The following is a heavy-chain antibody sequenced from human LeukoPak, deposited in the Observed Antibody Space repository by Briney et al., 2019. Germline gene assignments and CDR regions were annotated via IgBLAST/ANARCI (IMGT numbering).Heavy chain of an antibody. CDR1: GFTFGDYG. CDR3: TGSFGELSFFAH. CDR2: IRSKAYGGTT. D-gene: IGHD3-10*01. Sequence: GGSLRLSCTASGFTFGDYGMSWVRQAPGKGLEWVGFIRSKAYGGTTEYAASVKGRFTISRDDSKSIAYLQVNSLETEDTAVYYCTGSFGELSFFAHWGQGTLVTVSS. V-gene: IGHV3-49*04. J-gene: IGHJ4*02.